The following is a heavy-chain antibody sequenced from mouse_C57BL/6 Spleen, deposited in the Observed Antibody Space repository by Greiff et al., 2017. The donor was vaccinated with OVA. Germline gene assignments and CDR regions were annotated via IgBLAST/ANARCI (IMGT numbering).Heavy chain of an antibody. CDR3: ARFYDYGLYAMDY. CDR2: ISSGGSYT. V-gene: IGHV5-6*01. D-gene: IGHD2-4*01. Sequence: EVQRVESGGDLVKPGGSLKLSCAASGFTFSSYGMSWVRQTPDKRLEWVATISSGGSYTYYPDSVKGRFTISRDNAKNTLYLQMSSLKSEDTAMYYCARFYDYGLYAMDYWGQGTSVTVSS. J-gene: IGHJ4*01. CDR1: GFTFSSYG.